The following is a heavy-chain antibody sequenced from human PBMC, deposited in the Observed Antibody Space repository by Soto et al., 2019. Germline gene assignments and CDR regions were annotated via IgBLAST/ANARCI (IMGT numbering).Heavy chain of an antibody. J-gene: IGHJ4*02. CDR3: AREMLRIKACDY. V-gene: IGHV3-30-3*01. D-gene: IGHD3-16*01. Sequence: GGSLRISCAACGFSFSSYAMHWVRHAPGKWLEWVAVTSYDESTKYYADSVKGRFTISRDNSENTMYLQRNRLRAEATAVYYCAREMLRIKACDYWGQGTLVTVYS. CDR1: GFSFSSYA. CDR2: TSYDESTK.